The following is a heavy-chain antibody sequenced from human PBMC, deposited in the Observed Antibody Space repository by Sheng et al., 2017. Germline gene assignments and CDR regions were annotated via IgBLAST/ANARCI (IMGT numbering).Heavy chain of an antibody. D-gene: IGHD5-12*01. V-gene: IGHV3-33*01. CDR3: AREMATINAFDI. J-gene: IGHJ3*02. Sequence: VQLVESGGGVVQPGRSLRLSCAASGFTFSSYGMHWVRQAPGKGLEWVAVIWYDGSNKYYADSVKGRFTISRDNSKNTLYLQMNSLRAEDTAVYYCAREMATINAFDIWGQGTMVTVSS. CDR2: IWYDGSNK. CDR1: GFTFSSYG.